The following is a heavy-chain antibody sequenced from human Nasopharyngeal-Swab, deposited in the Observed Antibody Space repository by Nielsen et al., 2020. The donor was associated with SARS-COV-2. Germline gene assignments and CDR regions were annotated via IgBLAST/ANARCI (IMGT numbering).Heavy chain of an antibody. Sequence: VRQMPGKGLEWMGIIYPGDSDTRYSPSFQGQVTISADKSINTAYLQWSSLKASDTAMYYCARHFRGTYYYDSSGYTPLDYWGQGARVTVSS. V-gene: IGHV5-51*01. J-gene: IGHJ4*02. CDR2: IYPGDSDT. CDR3: ARHFRGTYYYDSSGYTPLDY. D-gene: IGHD3-22*01.